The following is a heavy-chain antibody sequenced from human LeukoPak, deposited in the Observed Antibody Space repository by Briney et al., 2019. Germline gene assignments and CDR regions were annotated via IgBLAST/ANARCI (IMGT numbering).Heavy chain of an antibody. CDR1: GFTFSSYS. Sequence: PGGSLRLSCAASGFTFSSYSMNWVRQAPGKGLEWISSITTSGRYIYYADSVKGRFTISRDNSKNTLYLQMNSLRAEDTAVYYCARDAHILRYFDWSHYFDYWGQGTLVTVSS. CDR3: ARDAHILRYFDWSHYFDY. CDR2: ITTSGRYI. V-gene: IGHV3-21*01. D-gene: IGHD3-9*01. J-gene: IGHJ4*02.